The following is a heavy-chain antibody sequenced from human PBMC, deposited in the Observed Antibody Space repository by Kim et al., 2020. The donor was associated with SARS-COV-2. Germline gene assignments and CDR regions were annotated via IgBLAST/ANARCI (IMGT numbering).Heavy chain of an antibody. V-gene: IGHV3-11*06. J-gene: IGHJ4*02. CDR3: ASAGIVGVQSPIFDY. CDR1: GFTFSDYY. D-gene: IGHD1-26*01. CDR2: ISSSSSYT. Sequence: GGSLRLSCAASGFTFSDYYMSWIRQAPGKGLEWVSYISSSSSYTNYADSVKGRFTISRDNAKNSLYLQMNSLRAEDTAVYYCASAGIVGVQSPIFDYWGQGTLVTVSS.